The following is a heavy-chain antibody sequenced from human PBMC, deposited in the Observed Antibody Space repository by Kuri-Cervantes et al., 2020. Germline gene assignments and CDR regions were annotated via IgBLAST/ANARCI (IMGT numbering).Heavy chain of an antibody. CDR1: GFTFSSYG. CDR2: IWYDGSNK. D-gene: IGHD4-17*01. CDR3: ARDRDYYFDI. J-gene: IGHJ3*02. Sequence: GESLKISCAASGFTFSSYGMHWVRQAPGKGLEWVAVIWYDGSNKYYADSVKGRFTISRDNSKNTLYLQMDSLRAEDTAVYYCARDRDYYFDIWGQGTMVTVSS. V-gene: IGHV3-33*01.